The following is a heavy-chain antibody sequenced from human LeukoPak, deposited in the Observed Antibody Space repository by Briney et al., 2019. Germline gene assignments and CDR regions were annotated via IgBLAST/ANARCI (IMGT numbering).Heavy chain of an antibody. CDR2: ISGGGGST. CDR1: TFPFKIYP. J-gene: IGHJ4*02. CDR3: AREAGPLDY. V-gene: IGHV3-23*01. D-gene: IGHD6-19*01. Sequence: GVSLSLSCAPSTFPFKIYPMACARHSPGKPLEWVSTISGGGGSTYYADSVKGRFTISRDNSKNTLYLQMNSLRAEDTAVYYCAREAGPLDYWGQGTLVTVSS.